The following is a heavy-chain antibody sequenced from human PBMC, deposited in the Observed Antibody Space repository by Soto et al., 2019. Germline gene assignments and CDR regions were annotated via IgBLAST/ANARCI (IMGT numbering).Heavy chain of an antibody. Sequence: PGGSLRLSCSASGFPFGDHAMAWVRQAPGKGLEWVGFMRSKAYGGTTEYAASVKGGFTISRDDSKSIAYLQMNSLKTEDTAVYYCIRVSMDYYYGMDVWGQGTTVTVSS. D-gene: IGHD3-10*01. CDR2: MRSKAYGGTT. V-gene: IGHV3-49*04. CDR3: IRVSMDYYYGMDV. CDR1: GFPFGDHA. J-gene: IGHJ6*02.